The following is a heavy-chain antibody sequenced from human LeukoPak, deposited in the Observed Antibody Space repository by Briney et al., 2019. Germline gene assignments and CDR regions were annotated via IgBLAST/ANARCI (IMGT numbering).Heavy chain of an antibody. CDR3: ATVLLGLSAITYYFDY. CDR2: IIPIFGTA. D-gene: IGHD2-8*01. Sequence: SVKVSCKASGGTFSSYAISWVRQAPGQGLEWMGGIIPIFGTANYAQKFQGRVTITADESTSTAYMELSSLRSEDTAVCYCATVLLGLSAITYYFDYWGQGTLVTVSS. V-gene: IGHV1-69*13. CDR1: GGTFSSYA. J-gene: IGHJ4*02.